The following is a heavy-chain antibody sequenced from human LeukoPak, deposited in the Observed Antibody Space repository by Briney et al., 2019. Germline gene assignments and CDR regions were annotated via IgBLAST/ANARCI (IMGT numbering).Heavy chain of an antibody. CDR3: ARDRRATFGGVIVLNWFDP. J-gene: IGHJ5*02. CDR2: IYSGGST. V-gene: IGHV3-66*01. CDR1: GFTVSSNY. D-gene: IGHD3-16*02. Sequence: GGSLRLSCAASGFTVSSNYMSWVRQAPGKGLEWVSVIYSGGSTYYADSVKGRFTISRDNSKNTLYLQMNSLRAEDTAVYYCARDRRATFGGVIVLNWFDPWGQGTLVTVSS.